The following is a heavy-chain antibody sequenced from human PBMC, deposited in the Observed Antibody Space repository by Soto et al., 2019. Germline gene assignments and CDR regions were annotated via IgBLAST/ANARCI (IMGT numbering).Heavy chain of an antibody. CDR1: GFTFSSYW. CDR3: ARVTPRVGTGEYFDY. J-gene: IGHJ4*02. V-gene: IGHV3-7*01. Sequence: GGSLRLSCAASGFTFSSYWMSWVRQAPGKGLEWVANIKQDGSEKYYVDSVKGRFTISRDNAKNSLYLQMNSLRAEDTAVYYCARVTPRVGTGEYFDYWGQGTLVTVSS. D-gene: IGHD3-16*01. CDR2: IKQDGSEK.